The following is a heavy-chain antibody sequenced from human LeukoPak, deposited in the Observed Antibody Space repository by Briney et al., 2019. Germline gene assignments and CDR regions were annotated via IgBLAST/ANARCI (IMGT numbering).Heavy chain of an antibody. CDR3: AREDSSGAFDI. CDR2: ISSSGSTK. V-gene: IGHV3-48*03. J-gene: IGHJ3*02. CDR1: GFTFSSYE. D-gene: IGHD3-22*01. Sequence: GGSLRLSCAASGFTFSSYEMNWVRQAPGKGLEWVSYISSSGSTKYYADSVKGRFTISRDNSKNTLYLQMNSLRVEDTALYYCAREDSSGAFDIWGQGTMVTVSS.